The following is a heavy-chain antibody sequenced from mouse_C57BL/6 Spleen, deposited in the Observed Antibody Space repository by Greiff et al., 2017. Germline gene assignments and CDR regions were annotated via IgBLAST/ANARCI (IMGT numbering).Heavy chain of an antibody. J-gene: IGHJ3*01. CDR2: IYPRSGNT. V-gene: IGHV1-81*01. D-gene: IGHD1-1*01. Sequence: VQLQQSGAELARPGASVKLSCKASGYTFTSYGISWVKQRTGQGLEWIGEIYPRSGNTYYNEKFKGKATLTADKSSSTEYMELRSLTSEYSAVYCGARSGGSSYWFAYWGQGTLVTVSA. CDR1: GYTFTSYG. CDR3: ARSGGSSYWFAY.